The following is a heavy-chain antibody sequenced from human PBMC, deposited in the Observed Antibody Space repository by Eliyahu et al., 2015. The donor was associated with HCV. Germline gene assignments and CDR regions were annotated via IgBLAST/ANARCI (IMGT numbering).Heavy chain of an antibody. CDR3: AKRRGGAVSGSAGGDY. D-gene: IGHD6-19*01. V-gene: IGHV3-23*01. J-gene: IGHJ4*02. CDR1: GFTFXXYA. CDR2: ISVIGGST. Sequence: EVQLLESGGGLVQPGGSLRLSCAAXGFTFXXYAMRWVRQAPGKGLGWVSSISVIGGSTYYTDSVKGRFTISRDNSENTLYLQMNSLRAEDTAVYYCAKRRGGAVSGSAGGDYWGQGTLVTVSS.